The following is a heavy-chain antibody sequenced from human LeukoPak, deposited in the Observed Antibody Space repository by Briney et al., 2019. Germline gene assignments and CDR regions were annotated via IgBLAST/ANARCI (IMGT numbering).Heavy chain of an antibody. V-gene: IGHV4-4*07. CDR2: IYTSGST. Sequence: SETLSLTCTVSGGSISSYYWSWIRQPAGKGLEWIGRIYTSGSTNYNPSLKSRVTMSVDTSKNQFSLKLSSVTAADTAVYYCARDLRDITIFGVVIGTDWFDPWGQGTLVTVSS. CDR1: GGSISSYY. CDR3: ARDLRDITIFGVVIGTDWFDP. D-gene: IGHD3-3*01. J-gene: IGHJ5*02.